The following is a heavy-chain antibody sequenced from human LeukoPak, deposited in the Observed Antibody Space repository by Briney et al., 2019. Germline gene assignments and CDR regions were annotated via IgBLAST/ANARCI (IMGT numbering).Heavy chain of an antibody. V-gene: IGHV3-30*18. J-gene: IGHJ4*02. Sequence: GRSLRLSCAPSGLSPTSYGMHWVRQAPGKGLGWVAFISSDGRNKYYADSVKGRFTISRDNYKNTLDLQMNSLRPEDTAVYYCPKDKGAYRFYGDWGQGTLVTVSS. D-gene: IGHD2/OR15-2a*01. CDR3: PKDKGAYRFYGD. CDR1: GLSPTSYG. CDR2: ISSDGRNK.